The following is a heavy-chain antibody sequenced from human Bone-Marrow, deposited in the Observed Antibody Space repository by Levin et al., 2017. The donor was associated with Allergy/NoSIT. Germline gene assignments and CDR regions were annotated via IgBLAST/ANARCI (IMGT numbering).Heavy chain of an antibody. CDR1: GGSISSYY. CDR2: VHDSEGT. CDR3: ASLAVGNGGRGS. D-gene: IGHD3-16*01. J-gene: IGHJ4*02. V-gene: IGHV4-59*01. Sequence: PSETLSLTCTVSGGSISSYYWCWVRQPPGKGLEWIGYVHDSEGTKYNPSLQSRVTVSLDTSRNQFSLHLNSVTAADTAVYYCASLAVGNGGRGSWGQGSLVTVSA.